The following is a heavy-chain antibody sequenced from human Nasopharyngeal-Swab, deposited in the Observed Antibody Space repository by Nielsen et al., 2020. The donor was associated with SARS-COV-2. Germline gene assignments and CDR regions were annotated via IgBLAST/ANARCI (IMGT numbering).Heavy chain of an antibody. CDR1: GYTFTSYY. D-gene: IGHD6-13*01. CDR2: INPSGGST. V-gene: IGHV1-46*01. CDR3: ARDKAAPFRYYYYGMDV. J-gene: IGHJ6*02. Sequence: ASVKVSCKASGYTFTSYYMHWVRQAPGQGLEWMGIINPSGGSTSYAQKFQGRVTITRDTSASTAYMELSSLRSEDTAVYYCARDKAAPFRYYYYGMDVWGQGTTATVSS.